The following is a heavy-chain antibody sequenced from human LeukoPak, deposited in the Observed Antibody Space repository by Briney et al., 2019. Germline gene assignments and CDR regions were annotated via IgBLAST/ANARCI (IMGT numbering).Heavy chain of an antibody. CDR1: GFTFSSYA. D-gene: IGHD2-2*01. CDR3: AKGRGYCSSTSCPPFDY. V-gene: IGHV3-23*01. CDR2: ISGSGGST. J-gene: IGHJ4*02. Sequence: PGASLRLSCAASGFTFSSYAMSWVRQAPGKGLEWVSAISGSGGSTYYADSVKGQFTISRDNSKNTLYLQMNSLRAEDTAVYYCAKGRGYCSSTSCPPFDYWGQGTLVTVSS.